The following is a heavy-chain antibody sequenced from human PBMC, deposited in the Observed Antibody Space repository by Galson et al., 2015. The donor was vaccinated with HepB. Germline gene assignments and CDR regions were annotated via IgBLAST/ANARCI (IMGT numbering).Heavy chain of an antibody. D-gene: IGHD1-26*01. CDR1: GFTFSSYA. V-gene: IGHV3-30-3*01. J-gene: IGHJ4*02. Sequence: SLRLSCAASGFTFSSYAMHWVRQAPGKGLEWVAVISYDGSNKYYADSAKGRFTISRDNSKNTLYLQMNSLRAEDTAVYYCARASEIVGAISYFDYWGQGTLVTVSS. CDR2: ISYDGSNK. CDR3: ARASEIVGAISYFDY.